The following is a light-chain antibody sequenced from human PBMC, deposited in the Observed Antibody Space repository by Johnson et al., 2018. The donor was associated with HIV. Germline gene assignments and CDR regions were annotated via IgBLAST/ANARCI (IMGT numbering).Light chain of an antibody. CDR1: SSNIVNNY. J-gene: IGLJ1*01. CDR3: GIWDASLSPLYV. V-gene: IGLV1-51*01. Sequence: QSILTQPPSVSAAPGQKVTISCSGSSSNIVNNYVSWYQQVPGAAPTLLIYDNNKRPSGIPDRFSGSTSGTSATLDISGLQPGDEADYYCGIWDASLSPLYVFGTGTTITVL. CDR2: DNN.